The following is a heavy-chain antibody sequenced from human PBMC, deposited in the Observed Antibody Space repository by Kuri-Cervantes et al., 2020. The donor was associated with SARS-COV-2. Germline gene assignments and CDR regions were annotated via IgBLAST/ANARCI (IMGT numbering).Heavy chain of an antibody. J-gene: IGHJ3*02. D-gene: IGHD3-3*01. CDR1: GYTFTSYG. CDR2: ISAYNGNT. V-gene: IGHV1-18*01. CDR3: ARDEGVLRFLEWLPLGDAFDI. Sequence: ASVKVSCKASGYTFTSYGISWVRQAPGQGLEWMGWISAYNGNTNYAQKLQGRVTMTTDTSTSTAYMELRSPRSDDTAVYYCARDEGVLRFLEWLPLGDAFDIWGQGTMVTVSS.